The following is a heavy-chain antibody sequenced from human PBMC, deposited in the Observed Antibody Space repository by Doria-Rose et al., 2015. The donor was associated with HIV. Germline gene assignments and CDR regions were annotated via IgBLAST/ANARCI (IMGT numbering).Heavy chain of an antibody. V-gene: IGHV2-26*01. CDR3: ARIKSSRWYHKYYFDF. D-gene: IGHD6-13*01. J-gene: IGHJ4*02. Sequence: ESGPVLVKPTETLTLTCTVSGVSLSSPGMGVSWIRQHPGKALEWLANIFSDDERSYKTSLKSRLTISRGTSKSQVVLTMTDMDPVGTATYYCARIKSSRWYHKYYFDFWGQGTLVIVSA. CDR2: IFSDDER. CDR1: GVSLSSPGMG.